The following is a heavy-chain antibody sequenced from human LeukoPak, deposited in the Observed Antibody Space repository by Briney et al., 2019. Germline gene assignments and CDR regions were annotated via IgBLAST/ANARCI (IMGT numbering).Heavy chain of an antibody. D-gene: IGHD6-13*01. J-gene: IGHJ4*02. Sequence: PGGSLRLSCAASGFTFSSHAMSWVRQAPGKGLEWVSAISGSGGGTYYADSVKGRFTISRDSSKNTLYLQMNSLRAEDTAIYYCARVIRAAPGKGYFDYWGQGTLVTVSS. V-gene: IGHV3-23*01. CDR2: ISGSGGGT. CDR1: GFTFSSHA. CDR3: ARVIRAAPGKGYFDY.